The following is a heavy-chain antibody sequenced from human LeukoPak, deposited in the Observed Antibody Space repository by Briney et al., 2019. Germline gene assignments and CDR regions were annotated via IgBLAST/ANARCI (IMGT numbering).Heavy chain of an antibody. CDR3: ARDTKVTDGYKFHY. D-gene: IGHD5-24*01. CDR1: GGSFSSYA. CDR2: IIPILGIA. Sequence: ASVKVSCKASGGSFSSYAISWVRQAPGQGLEWMGRIIPILGIANYAQKFQGRVTITADKSTSTAYMALSSLRSEDTAMYYCARDTKVTDGYKFHYWGQGTLVTVSS. J-gene: IGHJ4*02. V-gene: IGHV1-69*04.